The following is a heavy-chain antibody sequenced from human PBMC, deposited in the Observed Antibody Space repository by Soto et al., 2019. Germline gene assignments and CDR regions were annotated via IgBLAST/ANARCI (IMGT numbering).Heavy chain of an antibody. CDR1: GGSFSGYY. J-gene: IGHJ5*02. D-gene: IGHD3-3*01. CDR2: INHSGST. Sequence: SETLSLTCAVYGGSFSGYYRSWIRQPPGKGLEWIGEINHSGSTNYNPSLKSRVTISVDTSKNQFSLKLSSVTAADTAVYYCASGKRITIFGVVIIAWFDPWGQGTLVTVSS. V-gene: IGHV4-34*01. CDR3: ASGKRITIFGVVIIAWFDP.